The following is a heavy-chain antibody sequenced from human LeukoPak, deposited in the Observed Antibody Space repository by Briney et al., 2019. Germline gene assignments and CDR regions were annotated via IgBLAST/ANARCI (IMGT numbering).Heavy chain of an antibody. CDR2: IYPGDSDT. D-gene: IGHD3-22*01. V-gene: IGHV5-51*01. J-gene: IGHJ4*02. Sequence: GESLKISCKGSGYSFTSYWIGWVRQMPGKGLEWMGSIYPGDSDTRYSPSFQGQVTISADKSISTAYLQWSSLKASDTAMYYCARNWGYYYDSSGYLHFDYWGQGTLVTVSS. CDR3: ARNWGYYYDSSGYLHFDY. CDR1: GYSFTSYW.